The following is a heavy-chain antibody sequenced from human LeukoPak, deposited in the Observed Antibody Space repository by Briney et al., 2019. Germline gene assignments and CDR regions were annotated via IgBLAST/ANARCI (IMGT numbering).Heavy chain of an antibody. D-gene: IGHD5-12*01. CDR2: IKSKSDGETT. J-gene: IGHJ4*02. CDR3: VTGGYYLDY. V-gene: IGHV3-15*01. CDR1: GFTFSNAW. Sequence: GGSLRLSCAGSGFTFSNAWMNWVRQAPGKGLEWVGRIKSKSDGETTDYAAPAKGRFTISRDDSKNTVYMQMDSLKIEDTGVFYCVTGGYYLDYWGQGTLVTVSS.